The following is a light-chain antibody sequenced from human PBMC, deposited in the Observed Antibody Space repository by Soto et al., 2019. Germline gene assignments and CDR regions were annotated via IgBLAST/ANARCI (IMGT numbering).Light chain of an antibody. V-gene: IGLV2-23*02. Sequence: QSALTRPASVSGSPGQSSTISCTGTSSDVGSYNLVSWYQQHPGKAPKLMIYEVSKRPSGVSNRFSGSKSGNTASLTISGLQAEDEADYYCCSYAGRTAWVFGTGTKVTVL. J-gene: IGLJ1*01. CDR2: EVS. CDR3: CSYAGRTAWV. CDR1: SSDVGSYNL.